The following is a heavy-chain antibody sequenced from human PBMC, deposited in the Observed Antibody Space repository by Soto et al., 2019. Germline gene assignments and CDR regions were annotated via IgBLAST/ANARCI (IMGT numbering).Heavy chain of an antibody. D-gene: IGHD3-3*01. CDR2: IKRDGSEK. J-gene: IGHJ6*03. Sequence: GGSLRLSCAASGFTFSTYWMSWVRQSPGKGLEWVANIKRDGSEKTYVDSVKGRFTISRDNTQSSLYLQMNSLRAEDTAVFYCARVSDFWSGYYTESFYYMDVWGKGTTVTVSS. CDR3: ARVSDFWSGYYTESFYYMDV. CDR1: GFTFSTYW. V-gene: IGHV3-7*01.